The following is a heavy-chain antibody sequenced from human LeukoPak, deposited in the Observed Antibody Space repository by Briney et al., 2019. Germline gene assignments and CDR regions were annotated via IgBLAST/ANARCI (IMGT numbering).Heavy chain of an antibody. Sequence: GGSLRLSCAASGFTFSRSAMTWVRQTPGKGLDWVSSISSSGNTYYADSVKGRSTISRDNSKNMLYLQMNSLRAEDTAVYYCVKGRISEDGLDFWGQGTLVTVSS. V-gene: IGHV3-23*01. CDR1: GFTFSRSA. D-gene: IGHD6-13*01. CDR3: VKGRISEDGLDF. CDR2: ISSSGNT. J-gene: IGHJ4*02.